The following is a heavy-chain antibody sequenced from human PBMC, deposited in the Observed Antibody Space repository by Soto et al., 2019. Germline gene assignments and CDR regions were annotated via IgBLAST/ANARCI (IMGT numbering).Heavy chain of an antibody. Sequence: EVQLLESGGGLVKPGGSLRLSCAASGFTFSSYAMSWVRQAPGKGLEWVSAISGSGGSTDYAESVKGRFTISRDNSKNTVYLPMNSLRGADLAVYYCTKDPAASPRGAFDIWCQGTVVTGSS. CDR1: GFTFSSYA. V-gene: IGHV3-23*01. CDR2: ISGSGGST. CDR3: TKDPAASPRGAFDI. J-gene: IGHJ3*02. D-gene: IGHD6-13*01.